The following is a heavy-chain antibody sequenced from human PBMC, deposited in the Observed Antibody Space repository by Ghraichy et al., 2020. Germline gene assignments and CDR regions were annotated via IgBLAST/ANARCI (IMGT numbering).Heavy chain of an antibody. Sequence: GGSLRLSCAASGFTFSNYAMTWVRQAPGKGLEWVSTVSGSDSSTYYTDSVKGRFTISRDNSKNTLYLQMNSLRAEDTAIYYCAKNCGGNCYSDFDYWGQGTLVTVSS. D-gene: IGHD2-21*01. V-gene: IGHV3-23*01. CDR3: AKNCGGNCYSDFDY. CDR2: VSGSDSST. CDR1: GFTFSNYA. J-gene: IGHJ4*02.